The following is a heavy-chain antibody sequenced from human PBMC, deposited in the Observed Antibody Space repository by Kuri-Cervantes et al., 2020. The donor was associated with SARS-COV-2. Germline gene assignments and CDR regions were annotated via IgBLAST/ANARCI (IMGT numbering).Heavy chain of an antibody. CDR2: ISRSCSYT. J-gene: IGHJ3*02. Sequence: GESLKISCAASGFTFSDCYMSWIRQAPGKGLEWVSYISRSCSYTNYADSAKGRFTISRDNAKNTLSLQMNSLGAEDTAVFYCARDGVGIGGLDIWGQGTVVTVSS. V-gene: IGHV3-11*06. CDR3: ARDGVGIGGLDI. CDR1: GFTFSDCY. D-gene: IGHD4-23*01.